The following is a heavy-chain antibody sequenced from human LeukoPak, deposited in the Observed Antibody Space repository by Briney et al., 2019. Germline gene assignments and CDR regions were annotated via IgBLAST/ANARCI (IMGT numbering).Heavy chain of an antibody. Sequence: GGSLRLSCAASGFTFSSYSMNWVRQAPGKGLEWVSYISSSSSTIYYADSVKGRFTISRDNAKNSLYLQMNSLRAEDTAVYYCARDVSSYDSSGLHGWGQGTLVTVSS. CDR3: ARDVSSYDSSGLHG. D-gene: IGHD3-22*01. CDR2: ISSSSSTI. J-gene: IGHJ4*02. CDR1: GFTFSSYS. V-gene: IGHV3-48*04.